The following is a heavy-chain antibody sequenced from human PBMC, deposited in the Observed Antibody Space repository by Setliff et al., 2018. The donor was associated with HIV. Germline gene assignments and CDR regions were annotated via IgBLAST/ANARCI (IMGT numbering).Heavy chain of an antibody. D-gene: IGHD1-26*01. CDR2: ISSSSSTI. V-gene: IGHV3-48*01. CDR3: TTLVGANPWHDAFDI. CDR1: GFTFSSYS. J-gene: IGHJ3*02. Sequence: GGSLRLSCAASGFTFSSYSMNWVRQAPGKGLEWVSYISSSSSTIYYADSVKGRFTISRDNAKNSLYLQMNSLKTEDTAVYYCTTLVGANPWHDAFDIWGHGTMVTVS.